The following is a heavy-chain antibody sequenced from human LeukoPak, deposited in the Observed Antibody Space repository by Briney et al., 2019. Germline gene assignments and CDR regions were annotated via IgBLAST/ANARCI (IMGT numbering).Heavy chain of an antibody. CDR1: GGSISSGDYY. V-gene: IGHV4-30-4*01. J-gene: IGHJ4*02. Sequence: PSETLSLTCTVSGGSISSGDYYWSWIRQPPGKGLEWIGYIYYSGSTYYNPSLKSRVTMSVDTSKNQFSLKLSSVTAADTAVYYCARGHYINLYYFDYWGQGTLVTVSS. CDR3: ARGHYINLYYFDY. D-gene: IGHD3-10*01. CDR2: IYYSGST.